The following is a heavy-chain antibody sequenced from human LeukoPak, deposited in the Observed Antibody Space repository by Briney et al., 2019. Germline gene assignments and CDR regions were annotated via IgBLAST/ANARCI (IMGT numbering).Heavy chain of an antibody. Sequence: GASVKVSCKASGYTFTSYGISWVRQAPGQGLEWMGWISAYNGNTNYAQKLQGRVTMTTDTSTSTAYMELRSLRSDDTAVYYCARGLIEYDFWSGYYFSYFDYWGQGTLVTVSS. D-gene: IGHD3-3*01. CDR2: ISAYNGNT. V-gene: IGHV1-18*01. CDR1: GYTFTSYG. CDR3: ARGLIEYDFWSGYYFSYFDY. J-gene: IGHJ4*02.